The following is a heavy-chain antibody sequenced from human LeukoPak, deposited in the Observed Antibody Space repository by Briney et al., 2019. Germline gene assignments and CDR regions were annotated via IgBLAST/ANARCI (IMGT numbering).Heavy chain of an antibody. J-gene: IGHJ3*01. CDR3: SRDGVFGTYFDAFDL. V-gene: IGHV1-2*02. Sequence: GASVKVSCKASGYTFTAAFLHWVQQAPGHGLDWIGWSATKDDRTKYADRFQGRVIMTRYTYTTTAYMELSSLTSDDTAVYYRSRDGVFGTYFDAFDLWGQGTPVTVS. CDR1: GYTFTAAF. D-gene: IGHD3-3*01. CDR2: SATKDDRT.